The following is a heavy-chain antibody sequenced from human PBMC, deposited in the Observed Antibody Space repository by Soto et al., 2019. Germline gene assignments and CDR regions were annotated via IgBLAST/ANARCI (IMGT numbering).Heavy chain of an antibody. CDR2: IYYDGNNN. J-gene: IGHJ4*02. CDR3: ARVGGTVTSDF. V-gene: IGHV3-33*08. Sequence: QVQLVESGGGVVQPGKSLRLSCAAAGFTFSSYCMHWVRQAPGTGLEWLAMIYYDGNNNYYADSVKGRFTISRDNSRNTLYLQMNRLRAEDTGIYYCARVGGTVTSDFWGQGPLVNFSS. D-gene: IGHD4-17*01. CDR1: GFTFSSYC.